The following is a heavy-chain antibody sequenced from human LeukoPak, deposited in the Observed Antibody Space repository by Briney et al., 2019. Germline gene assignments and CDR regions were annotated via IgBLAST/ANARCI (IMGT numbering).Heavy chain of an antibody. CDR3: ARDGQGTYYYDSSGYPNFDY. CDR1: GFTFSSYS. CDR2: ISSSSSYI. V-gene: IGHV3-21*01. J-gene: IGHJ4*02. D-gene: IGHD3-22*01. Sequence: GGSLRLSCAASGFTFSSYSMNWVRQAPGKGLEWVSSISSSSSYIYYADSVKGRFTISRDNAKNSLYLQMNSLRAEDTAVYYCARDGQGTYYYDSSGYPNFDYWGQGTLVTVSS.